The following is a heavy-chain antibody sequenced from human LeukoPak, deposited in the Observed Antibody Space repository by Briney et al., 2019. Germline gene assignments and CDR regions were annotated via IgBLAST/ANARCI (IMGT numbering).Heavy chain of an antibody. CDR1: GFTVSSNY. CDR3: ARDGCGGDCYPDHYYYMDV. Sequence: GGSLRLSCAASGFTVSSNYMSWVRQAPGKGPEWVSVIYSGGSTYYADSVKGRFTISRDNSKNTLYLQMNSLRAEDTAVYYCARDGCGGDCYPDHYYYMDVWGKGTTVIVSS. D-gene: IGHD2-21*01. CDR2: IYSGGST. V-gene: IGHV3-66*02. J-gene: IGHJ6*03.